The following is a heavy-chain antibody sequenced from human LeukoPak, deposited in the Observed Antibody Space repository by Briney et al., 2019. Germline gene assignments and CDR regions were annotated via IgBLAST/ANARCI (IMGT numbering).Heavy chain of an antibody. V-gene: IGHV3-30*03. J-gene: IGHJ4*02. CDR1: GFTFSSYG. CDR3: ARGGYFYDRSGSPIRGYYFDY. D-gene: IGHD3-22*01. CDR2: ISYDGSNK. Sequence: QPGRSLRLSCAASGFTFSSYGMHWVRQAPGKGLEWVAVISYDGSNKYYADSVKGRFTISRDNAKNTLYLQLNSLRAEDTAVYYCARGGYFYDRSGSPIRGYYFDYWGQGTLVTVSS.